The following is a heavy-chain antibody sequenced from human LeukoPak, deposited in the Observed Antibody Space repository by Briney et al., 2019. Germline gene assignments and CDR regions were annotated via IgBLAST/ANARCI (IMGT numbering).Heavy chain of an antibody. V-gene: IGHV3-23*01. CDR3: AKRVERMAARPFDY. J-gene: IGHJ4*02. D-gene: IGHD6-6*01. CDR2: ISGNAGST. CDR1: RFTFSSYA. Sequence: GGSLRLSCAASRFTFSSYAMSWVRQAPGKGLEWVSTISGNAGSTYYADSVKGRFTISRDNSKNTLYLQMNSLRAEDTAVYYCAKRVERMAARPFDYWGQGTLVTVSS.